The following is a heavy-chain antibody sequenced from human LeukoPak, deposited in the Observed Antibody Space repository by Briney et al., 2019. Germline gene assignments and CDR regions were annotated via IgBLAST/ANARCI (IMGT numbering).Heavy chain of an antibody. J-gene: IGHJ4*02. Sequence: SVKVSCKASGGTFGSYAISWVRQAPGQGLEWMGGIIPIFGTANYAQKFQGRVTITADESTSTAYMELSSLRSEDTAVYYCARNRYYYDSSGYRFDYWGQGTLVTVSS. D-gene: IGHD3-22*01. CDR2: IIPIFGTA. V-gene: IGHV1-69*01. CDR3: ARNRYYYDSSGYRFDY. CDR1: GGTFGSYA.